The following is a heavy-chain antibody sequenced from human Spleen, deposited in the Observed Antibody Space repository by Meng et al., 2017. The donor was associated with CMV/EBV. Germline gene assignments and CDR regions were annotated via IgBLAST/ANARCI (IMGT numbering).Heavy chain of an antibody. CDR1: GFTFSSYA. CDR2: ISGSGGST. J-gene: IGHJ4*02. Sequence: GGSLRLSCAASGFTFSSYAMSWVRQAPGKGLEWVSAISGSGGSTYYADSVKGRFTISRDNSKNTLYLQMNSLRAEDTAVYYCARQGSGAEMLTIPLEYWGQGTLVTVSS. CDR3: ARQGSGAEMLTIPLEY. V-gene: IGHV3-23*01. D-gene: IGHD3-16*01.